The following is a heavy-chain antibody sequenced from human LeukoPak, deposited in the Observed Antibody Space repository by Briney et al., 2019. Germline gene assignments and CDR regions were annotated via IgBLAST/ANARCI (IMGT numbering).Heavy chain of an antibody. CDR3: ARGVMVVADAPEWFDP. V-gene: IGHV4-59*01. Sequence: SETLSLTCSVSGDSISIDYWNWIRQPPGKGLEWIGYVFYTGRTNYNPSFKSRVTMSVDPSKSQFSLKLTSVTAADTAVYFCARGVMVVADAPEWFDPWGQGTLVIVSP. J-gene: IGHJ5*02. CDR1: GDSISIDY. D-gene: IGHD2-15*01. CDR2: VFYTGRT.